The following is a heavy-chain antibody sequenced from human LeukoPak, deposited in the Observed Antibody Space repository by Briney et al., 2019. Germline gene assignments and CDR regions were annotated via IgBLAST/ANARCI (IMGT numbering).Heavy chain of an antibody. D-gene: IGHD3-16*02. J-gene: IGHJ5*02. CDR3: ARDNSVGDIAWWFDP. Sequence: ASVKVSCKAFGYTFTRYYMHWVRQAPGQGPEWMGVISPSGGSTTYAQKFQGRVTLTRDMSTSTDYLELSSLRSEDTAVYYCARDNSVGDIAWWFDPWGQGTLVTVSS. V-gene: IGHV1-46*01. CDR2: ISPSGGST. CDR1: GYTFTRYY.